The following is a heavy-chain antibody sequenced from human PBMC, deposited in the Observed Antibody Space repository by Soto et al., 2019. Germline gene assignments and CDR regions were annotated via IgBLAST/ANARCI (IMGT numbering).Heavy chain of an antibody. CDR3: ARDSKYYYGSGSYRDYYGMDV. D-gene: IGHD3-10*01. CDR1: GFTFSSYD. CDR2: IGTAGDT. V-gene: IGHV3-13*01. Sequence: GGSLRLSCAASGFTFSSYDMHWVRQATGKGLEWVSAIGTAGDTYYPGSVKGRFTISRENAKNSLYLQMNSLRAEDTAVYYCARDSKYYYGSGSYRDYYGMDVWGQGTTVTVSS. J-gene: IGHJ6*02.